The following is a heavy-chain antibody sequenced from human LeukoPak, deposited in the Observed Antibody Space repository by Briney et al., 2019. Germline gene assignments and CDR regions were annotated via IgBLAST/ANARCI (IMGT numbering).Heavy chain of an antibody. CDR2: IIPIHGIA. CDR3: ARPHEGYDNYLLFDY. CDR1: GGTFSSYG. J-gene: IGHJ4*02. Sequence: GASVKVSCKTSGGTFSSYGISWVRQAPGQGLEWMGRIIPIHGIANYAQKFQGRVTMTRNTSISTAYMELSSLRSEDTAVYYCARPHEGYDNYLLFDYWGQGTLVTVSS. D-gene: IGHD3-22*01. V-gene: IGHV1-69*04.